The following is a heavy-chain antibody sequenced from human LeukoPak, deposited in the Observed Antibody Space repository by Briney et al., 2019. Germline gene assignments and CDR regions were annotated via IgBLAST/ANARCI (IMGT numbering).Heavy chain of an antibody. D-gene: IGHD3-22*01. CDR1: GYTFTSYY. J-gene: IGHJ4*02. CDR3: ARFLIYYDSSGYHPYFDY. V-gene: IGHV1-46*01. Sequence: ASVKVSCKASGYTFTSYYMHWVRQAPGQGLEWMGIINPSGGSTSYAQKFQGRVTMTRDTSTSTVYMELSSLRSEDTAVYYCARFLIYYDSSGYHPYFDYWGQGTLVTVSS. CDR2: INPSGGST.